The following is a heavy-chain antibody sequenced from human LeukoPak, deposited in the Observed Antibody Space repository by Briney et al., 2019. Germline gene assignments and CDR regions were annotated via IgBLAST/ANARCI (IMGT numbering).Heavy chain of an antibody. V-gene: IGHV4-34*01. D-gene: IGHD3-10*01. CDR2: ISHSGST. CDR3: ARNGWGSGSYWFY. J-gene: IGHJ4*02. Sequence: SETLSLTCGVSGASLSGYYWSWIRQAPGKGLEWIGEISHSGSTNYNPSLKSRVTISAHTSKNQFSLKLSSVIGADTAVYFCARNGWGSGSYWFYWGQGTLVTVSA. CDR1: GASLSGYY.